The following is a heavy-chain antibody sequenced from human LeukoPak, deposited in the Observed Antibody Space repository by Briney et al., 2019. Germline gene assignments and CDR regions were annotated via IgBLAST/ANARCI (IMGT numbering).Heavy chain of an antibody. V-gene: IGHV3-53*01. CDR3: ARDYYDSRGYYYFDS. D-gene: IGHD3-22*01. CDR1: GFTDRSNY. Sequence: PGGSLRLSCAASGFTDRSNYMSWVRQAPGKGLEWVSVIYSGGSTYYADSVKGRFTISRDNSENTLYLQMNSLRAEDTAVYYCARDYYDSRGYYYFDSWGQGTLVTVSS. CDR2: IYSGGST. J-gene: IGHJ4*02.